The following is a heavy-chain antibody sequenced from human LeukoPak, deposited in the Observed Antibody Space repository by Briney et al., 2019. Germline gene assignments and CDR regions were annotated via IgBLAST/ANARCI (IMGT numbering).Heavy chain of an antibody. Sequence: SETLSLTCTVSDGSISSYYWTWIRQPPGKGLEWIGYIYYSASTKYNPSLKSRVTISVDTSKNQFSLKLSSVTAADTAVYYCAREGMGIEAGTVDYWGQGTLVTVSS. V-gene: IGHV4-59*01. J-gene: IGHJ4*02. CDR3: AREGMGIEAGTVDY. CDR2: IYYSAST. CDR1: DGSISSYY. D-gene: IGHD1/OR15-1a*01.